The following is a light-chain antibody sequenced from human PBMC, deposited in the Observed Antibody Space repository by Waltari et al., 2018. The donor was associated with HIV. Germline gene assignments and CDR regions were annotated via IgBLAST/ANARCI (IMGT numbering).Light chain of an antibody. V-gene: IGKV1-5*03. J-gene: IGKJ2*02. CDR3: QQYSTYSGT. CDR2: KAS. Sequence: DIQMTQSPSTLSASVGDRVTITCRASQSISGWLAWYQQKPGKAPKLLIDKASTLETGVPSRFSGSGSGTEFALTINSLQPDDFATYYCQQYSTYSGTFGQGTKLEI. CDR1: QSISGW.